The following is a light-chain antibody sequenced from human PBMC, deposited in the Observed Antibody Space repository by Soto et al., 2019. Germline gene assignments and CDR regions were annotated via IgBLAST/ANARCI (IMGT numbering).Light chain of an antibody. CDR2: AAS. Sequence: AIRMTQSPSSLSASTGDRVTITCRASQGISSYLAWYQQKPWKAPKLLIYAASTLQSGVPSRFSGSGSGTDFTLTISCLQSEDFATYYCQQYYSYPLTFGGGNKVDIK. CDR3: QQYYSYPLT. CDR1: QGISSY. J-gene: IGKJ4*01. V-gene: IGKV1-8*01.